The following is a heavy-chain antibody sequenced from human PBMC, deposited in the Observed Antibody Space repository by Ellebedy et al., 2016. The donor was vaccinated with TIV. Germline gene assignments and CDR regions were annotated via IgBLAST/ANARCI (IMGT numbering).Heavy chain of an antibody. Sequence: GESLKISCAASGFIFSDYYMSWIRQAPGKGLEWVSYISSSSTYTNYANSVKGRFTISRDNAKNSLYLQMNSLRGEDTAIYYCARGFFDILTGFYPVGWFDPWGQGTLVTVSS. V-gene: IGHV3-11*06. CDR3: ARGFFDILTGFYPVGWFDP. CDR2: ISSSSTYT. J-gene: IGHJ5*02. D-gene: IGHD3-9*01. CDR1: GFIFSDYY.